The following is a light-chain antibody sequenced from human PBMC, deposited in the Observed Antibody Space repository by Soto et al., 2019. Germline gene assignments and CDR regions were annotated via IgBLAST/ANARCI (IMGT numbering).Light chain of an antibody. CDR3: CSYAGSSTSYV. CDR1: SIEFGSYNL. CDR2: EGS. V-gene: IGLV2-23*01. Sequence: LTQPASVSGSPGQSITISCTVTSIEFGSYNLVSWYQQHPGKAPKLMIYEGSKRPSGVSNRFSGSKSGNTASLTISGLQAEDEADYYCCSYAGSSTSYVFGTGTKVTVL. J-gene: IGLJ1*01.